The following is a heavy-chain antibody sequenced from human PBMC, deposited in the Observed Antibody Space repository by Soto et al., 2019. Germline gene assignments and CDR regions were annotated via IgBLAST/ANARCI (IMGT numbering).Heavy chain of an antibody. Sequence: GGSLRLSCAASGFTFSSYAMSWVRQAPGKGLEWVSAISGSGGSTYYADSVKGRFTISRDNSNNTLYLQMNSLRAEDTAVYYCAKGRLRYFVDNWFDPWGQGTLVTVSS. J-gene: IGHJ5*02. CDR3: AKGRLRYFVDNWFDP. CDR2: ISGSGGST. CDR1: GFTFSSYA. D-gene: IGHD3-9*01. V-gene: IGHV3-23*01.